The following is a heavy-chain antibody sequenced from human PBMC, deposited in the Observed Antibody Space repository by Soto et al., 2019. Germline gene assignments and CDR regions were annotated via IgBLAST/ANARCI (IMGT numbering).Heavy chain of an antibody. CDR1: GYTFTDSY. J-gene: IGHJ4*01. CDR2: INPSKGGT. CDR3: AVGTINTYYYLDY. Sequence: ASVKVSCKASGYTFTDSYVNWVRQAPGRGLEWMGWINPSKGGTNFAQKLQGRVTMTRDTSISTVYMELSRLRSDDTAVYYCAVGTINTYYYLDYWGQGTLVTV. D-gene: IGHD3-10*01. V-gene: IGHV1-2*02.